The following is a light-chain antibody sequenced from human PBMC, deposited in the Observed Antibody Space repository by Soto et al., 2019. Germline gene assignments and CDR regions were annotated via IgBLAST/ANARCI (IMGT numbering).Light chain of an antibody. Sequence: EIVLTQSPGTLSLSPGERATLSCRASQSVSSSYLAWYQQKPGQAPRLLIYGASSRATGIPDRFSGSGSGTDFTLTISCLEAEDFAVYYCQQYGSSPYTFGQGTKLEIK. V-gene: IGKV3-20*01. J-gene: IGKJ2*01. CDR2: GAS. CDR1: QSVSSSY. CDR3: QQYGSSPYT.